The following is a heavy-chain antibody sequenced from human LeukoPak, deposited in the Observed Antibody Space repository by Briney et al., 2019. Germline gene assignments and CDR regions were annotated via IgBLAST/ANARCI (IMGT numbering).Heavy chain of an antibody. CDR3: AREVFESGYDLGHYYYYYMDV. Sequence: GGSLRLSCAASGFTFSSYWMSWVRQAPGKGLEWVANIKQDGSEKYYVDSVKGRFTISRDNAKNSLYLQMNSLRAEDTAVYYCAREVFESGYDLGHYYYYYMDVWGKGTTVTVSS. CDR1: GFTFSSYW. J-gene: IGHJ6*03. D-gene: IGHD5-12*01. V-gene: IGHV3-7*01. CDR2: IKQDGSEK.